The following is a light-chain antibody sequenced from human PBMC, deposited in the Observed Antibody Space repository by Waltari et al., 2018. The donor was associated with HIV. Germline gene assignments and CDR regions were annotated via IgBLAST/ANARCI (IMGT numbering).Light chain of an antibody. J-gene: IGLJ2*01. Sequence: LTQPPSVSAAPGQKVTISCSGSSSNIGTTYVSWYQQLPGTAPKLLIYDNNKRPSGIPDRFSGSKSGTSATLGITGLQTGDEADYYCGTWDSSLSAGVFGGGTKLTVL. CDR3: GTWDSSLSAGV. V-gene: IGLV1-51*01. CDR1: SSNIGTTY. CDR2: DNN.